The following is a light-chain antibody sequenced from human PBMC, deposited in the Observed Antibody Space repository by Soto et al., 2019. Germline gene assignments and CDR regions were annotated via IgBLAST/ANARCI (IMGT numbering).Light chain of an antibody. CDR3: MQALRNPWT. CDR2: LGS. CDR1: QSLLNSNGNNY. V-gene: IGKV2-28*01. Sequence: DIVMTQFPLSLPVTPGEPASISCTSSQSLLNSNGNNYLDWYLQKPGQSPQLLIHLGSKRAPGVPDRFSASGSGTSFTLKISRVEAEDVGVYYCMQALRNPWTFGQGTKVEIK. J-gene: IGKJ1*01.